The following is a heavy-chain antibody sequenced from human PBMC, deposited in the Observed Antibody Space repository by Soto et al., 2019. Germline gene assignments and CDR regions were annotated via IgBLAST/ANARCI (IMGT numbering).Heavy chain of an antibody. D-gene: IGHD2-15*01. CDR2: ISYDGSNK. Sequence: QSGGSLRLSCAASGFTFSSHGMHWVRQAPGKGLEWVAVISYDGSNKYYADSVKGRFTISRDNSKNTLYLQMNSLRAEDTAVYYCAKDYGYCSGGSCYSSGWFDPWGQGT. CDR1: GFTFSSHG. V-gene: IGHV3-30*18. J-gene: IGHJ5*02. CDR3: AKDYGYCSGGSCYSSGWFDP.